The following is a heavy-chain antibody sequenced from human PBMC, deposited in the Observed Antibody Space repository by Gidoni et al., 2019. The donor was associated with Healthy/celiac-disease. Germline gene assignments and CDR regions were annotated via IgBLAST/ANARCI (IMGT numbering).Heavy chain of an antibody. V-gene: IGHV3-23*01. D-gene: IGHD3-22*01. Sequence: EVQLLESGGGLVQPGGSLRLSCAASGFPFSSSDMSWVRQAPGKGLEWVSAISGSGGSTYYADSVKGRFTISRDNSKNTLYLQMNSLRAEDTAVYYCAKDMATYYYDSSGYLTFDYWGQGTLVTVSS. J-gene: IGHJ4*02. CDR1: GFPFSSSD. CDR2: ISGSGGST. CDR3: AKDMATYYYDSSGYLTFDY.